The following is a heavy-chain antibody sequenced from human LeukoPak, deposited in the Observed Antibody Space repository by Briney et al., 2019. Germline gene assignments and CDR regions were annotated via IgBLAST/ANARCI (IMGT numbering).Heavy chain of an antibody. CDR2: ISAYNGNT. CDR1: GYTFTSYG. J-gene: IGHJ5*02. V-gene: IGHV1-18*01. D-gene: IGHD2-2*01. Sequence: ASVKVSCKASGYTFTSYGISWVRQAPGQGLEWMGWISAYNGNTNYAQKLQGRVTMTTDTSTSTAYMELRSLRSDDTAVYHCARESQIVPAFNWFDPWGQGTLVTVSS. CDR3: ARESQIVPAFNWFDP.